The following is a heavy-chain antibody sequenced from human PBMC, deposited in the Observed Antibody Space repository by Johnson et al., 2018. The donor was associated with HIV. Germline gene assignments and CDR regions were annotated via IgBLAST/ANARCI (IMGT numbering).Heavy chain of an antibody. CDR1: GFTFSSYG. CDR3: AKLFLTTDAVDI. V-gene: IGHV3-30*02. CDR2: IHYDGSNK. D-gene: IGHD3-22*01. J-gene: IGHJ3*02. Sequence: QVQLVESGGGVVQPGGSLSLSCAASGFTFSSYGMHWVRQAPGKGLEWVAFIHYDGSNKYYVDSLKGRFTISRDKSKNTLYLQMNSLRDEDTAVYYCAKLFLTTDAVDIWGQGTMVTVSS.